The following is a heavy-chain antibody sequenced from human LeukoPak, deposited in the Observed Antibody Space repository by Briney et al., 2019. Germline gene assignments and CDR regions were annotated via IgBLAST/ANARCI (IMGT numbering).Heavy chain of an antibody. Sequence: SVKVSCKASGGTFSSYAISWVRQAPGQGLEWMGGIIPIFGTANYAQRFQGRVTMTRNTSISTAYMELSSLRSEDTAVYYCARVKGSSWPDSWGQGTLVTVSS. CDR3: ARVKGSSWPDS. CDR1: GGTFSSYA. CDR2: IIPIFGTA. D-gene: IGHD6-13*01. V-gene: IGHV1-69*05. J-gene: IGHJ4*02.